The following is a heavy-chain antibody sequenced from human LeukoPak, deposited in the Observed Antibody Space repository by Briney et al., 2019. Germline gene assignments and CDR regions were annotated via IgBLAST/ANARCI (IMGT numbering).Heavy chain of an antibody. V-gene: IGHV3-48*03. D-gene: IGHD6-13*01. CDR3: AAYSSSL. Sequence: GGSLRLSCAASGFTFSSDEMNWVRQAPGKGLEWVSYISSSGITRSYADSVKGRFPISRDHAKNSLYLQMNSLRAEDTAVYYCAAYSSSLWGQGTLVTVSS. CDR1: GFTFSSDE. CDR2: ISSSGITR. J-gene: IGHJ4*02.